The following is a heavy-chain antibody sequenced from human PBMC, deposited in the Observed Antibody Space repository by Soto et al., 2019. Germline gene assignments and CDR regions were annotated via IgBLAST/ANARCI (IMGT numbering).Heavy chain of an antibody. CDR2: IYYSGST. CDR1: GGSISSSSYY. V-gene: IGHV4-39*01. CDR3: ARGNYYDSSGYYPGVAAFDI. J-gene: IGHJ3*02. Sequence: SETLSLTCTVSGGSISSSSYYWGWIRQPPGKGLEWIGSIYYSGSTYYNPSLKSRVTISVDTSKNQFSLKPSSVTAADTAVYYCARGNYYDSSGYYPGVAAFDIWGQGTMVTVSS. D-gene: IGHD3-22*01.